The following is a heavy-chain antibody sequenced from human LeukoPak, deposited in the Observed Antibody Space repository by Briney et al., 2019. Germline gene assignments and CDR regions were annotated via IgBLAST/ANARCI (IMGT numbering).Heavy chain of an antibody. D-gene: IGHD3-10*01. V-gene: IGHV3-74*01. Sequence: GGSLRLSCAASGFTFSNHWMHWVRQAPGKGLVWVSRINSDGRSTNYADSVKGRFTISRDNAKNTLYLQMNSLRAEDTAVYYCARGLRGVSNYYYMDVWGKGTTVTVSS. CDR3: ARGLRGVSNYYYMDV. CDR1: GFTFSNHW. J-gene: IGHJ6*03. CDR2: INSDGRST.